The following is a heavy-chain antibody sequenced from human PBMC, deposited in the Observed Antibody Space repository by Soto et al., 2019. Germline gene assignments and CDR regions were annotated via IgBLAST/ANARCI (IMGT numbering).Heavy chain of an antibody. Sequence: LRLSFAASGFTFSSYGMHWVRQAPGKGLEWVAVISYDGSNKYYADSVKGRFTISRDNSKNTLYLQMNSLRAEDTAVYYCAKEYYYDSSGYTDYWGQGTLVTVSS. CDR3: AKEYYYDSSGYTDY. CDR2: ISYDGSNK. D-gene: IGHD3-22*01. J-gene: IGHJ4*02. V-gene: IGHV3-30*18. CDR1: GFTFSSYG.